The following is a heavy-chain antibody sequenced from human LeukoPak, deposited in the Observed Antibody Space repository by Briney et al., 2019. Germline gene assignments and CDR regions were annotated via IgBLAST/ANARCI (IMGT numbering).Heavy chain of an antibody. V-gene: IGHV3-21*01. CDR2: ISTTSRYI. CDR1: GFTFSSYS. D-gene: IGHD4-11*01. J-gene: IGHJ4*02. Sequence: GGSLGLSCAASGFTFSSYSMNWVRQAPGKGLEWVSSISTTSRYIYYADSVKGRFTVSRDNAKNSLSLQMNSLRAEDTAVYYCARGNSDYDHDYWGQGTLVTVSS. CDR3: ARGNSDYDHDY.